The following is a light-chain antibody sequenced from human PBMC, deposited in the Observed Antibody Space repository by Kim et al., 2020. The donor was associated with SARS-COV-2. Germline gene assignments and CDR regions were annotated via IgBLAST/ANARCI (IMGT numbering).Light chain of an antibody. J-gene: IGLJ2*01. V-gene: IGLV4-69*01. Sequence: QLVLTQSPSASASLGASVKLTCTLSSGHSSYAIAWHQQQPEKGPRYLMKLNSDGSHSKGDGIPDRFSGSSSGAERYLTISSLQSEDEADYYCQTWGTGIQGFGGWTKLTVL. CDR3: QTWGTGIQG. CDR1: SGHSSYA. CDR2: LNSDGSH.